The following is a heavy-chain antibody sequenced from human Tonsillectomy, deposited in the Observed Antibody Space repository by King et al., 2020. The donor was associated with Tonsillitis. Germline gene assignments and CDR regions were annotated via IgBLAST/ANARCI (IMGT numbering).Heavy chain of an antibody. CDR2: IYYSGST. J-gene: IGHJ6*02. CDR1: GGSISSSSYY. CDR3: ARPPSIAVAGTPDGMDV. V-gene: IGHV4-39*07. D-gene: IGHD6-19*01. Sequence: QLQESGPGLVKPSETLSLTYTVSGGSISSSSYYWGWIRQPPGKGLEWIGSIYYSGSTYYNPSLKSRVTISVDTSKNQFSLKLSSVTAADTAVYYCARPPSIAVAGTPDGMDVWGQGTTVTVSS.